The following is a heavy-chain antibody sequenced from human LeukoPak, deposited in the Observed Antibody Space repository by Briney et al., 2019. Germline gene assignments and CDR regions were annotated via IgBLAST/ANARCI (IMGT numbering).Heavy chain of an antibody. CDR2: ISDSGDRT. CDR1: GFTFSDYT. Sequence: GGSLRLSCEGSGFTFSDYTMSWVRQAPGQGLEWVSAISDSGDRTCYADSVKGRFTISRDNSKNMLYLQMNSLRAEDTAVYYCAGAAEYYWGQGTLVTVSS. D-gene: IGHD2-15*01. V-gene: IGHV3-23*01. J-gene: IGHJ4*02. CDR3: AGAAEYY.